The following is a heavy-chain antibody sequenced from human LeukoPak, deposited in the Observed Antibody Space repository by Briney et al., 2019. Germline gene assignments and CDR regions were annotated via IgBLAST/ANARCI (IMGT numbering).Heavy chain of an antibody. CDR1: GGSISSGDYY. CDR3: ARDRYGGYDFDY. D-gene: IGHD5-12*01. V-gene: IGHV4-31*03. CDR2: IYYSGTT. J-gene: IGHJ4*02. Sequence: SEALSLTCTVSGGSISSGDYYWGWIRQHPGKGLEWIGNIYYSGTTYYNPSLRSRVTISVDTSKNQFSLKLNSVTAADTAVYYCARDRYGGYDFDYWGQGTLVTVSS.